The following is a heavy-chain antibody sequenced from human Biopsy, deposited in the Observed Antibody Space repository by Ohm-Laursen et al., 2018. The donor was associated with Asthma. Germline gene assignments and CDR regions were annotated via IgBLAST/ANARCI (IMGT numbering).Heavy chain of an antibody. Sequence: RSLRLSCAASGFTFSSSGMHWVRQAPGKGLEWVALIWYDGSNKNYADSVKGRFTVSRDNSKNTLYLQMNSLRAEDTAVYYCARKIAARGAMDVWGQGTTVTVSS. CDR3: ARKIAARGAMDV. J-gene: IGHJ6*02. D-gene: IGHD6-6*01. CDR2: IWYDGSNK. CDR1: GFTFSSSG. V-gene: IGHV3-33*01.